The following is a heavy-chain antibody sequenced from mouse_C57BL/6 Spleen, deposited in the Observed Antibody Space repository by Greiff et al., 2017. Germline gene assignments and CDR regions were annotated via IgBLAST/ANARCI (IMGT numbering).Heavy chain of an antibody. Sequence: QVQLQQPGAELVMPGASVKLSCKASGYTFTSYWMHWVKQRPGQGLEWIGEIDPSDSYTNYNQKFKGKSTLTVDKSSSTAYMQLSSLTSEDSAVYYCARGITTVGPYWYFDVWGTGTTVTVSS. V-gene: IGHV1-69*01. CDR2: IDPSDSYT. J-gene: IGHJ1*03. CDR1: GYTFTSYW. CDR3: ARGITTVGPYWYFDV. D-gene: IGHD1-1*01.